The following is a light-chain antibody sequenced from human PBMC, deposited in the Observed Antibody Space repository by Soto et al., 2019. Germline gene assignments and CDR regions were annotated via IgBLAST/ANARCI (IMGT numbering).Light chain of an antibody. J-gene: IGLJ1*01. CDR1: SSDVGGYKY. CDR3: STYSSSSISYV. CDR2: EIT. V-gene: IGLV2-14*01. Sequence: QSALTQPASVSGSPGQSITISCAGSSSDVGGYKYVSWYQQFPGNAPKLIIYEITIRPSGVSNRFSGSKSGTTASLTISGLQAEDEADYYCSTYSSSSISYVFGTGTKLTVL.